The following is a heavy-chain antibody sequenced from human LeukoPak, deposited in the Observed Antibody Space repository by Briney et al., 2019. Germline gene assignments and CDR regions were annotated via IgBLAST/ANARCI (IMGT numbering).Heavy chain of an antibody. CDR2: IKSKTDGGTI. D-gene: IGHD4-17*01. CDR1: GFTFSDAW. CDR3: ARPTTVTTISADAFDI. Sequence: GGSLRLSCAASGFTFSDAWMSWVRQAPGKGLEWLGRIKSKTDGGTIDYAAPVKGRFIISRDDSKYTLYLQMNSLRAEDSSVYYCARPTTVTTISADAFDIWGQGTMVTVSS. V-gene: IGHV3-15*01. J-gene: IGHJ3*02.